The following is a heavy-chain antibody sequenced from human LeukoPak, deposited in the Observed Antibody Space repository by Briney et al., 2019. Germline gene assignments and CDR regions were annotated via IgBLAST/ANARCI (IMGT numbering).Heavy chain of an antibody. J-gene: IGHJ4*02. CDR3: AKVDYDSSGYIDY. CDR2: ISGSGGST. V-gene: IGHV3-23*01. Sequence: GGSLRLSCAASAFTFSIYAMSWVRQAPGKGLGWVSTISGSGGSTHYADSVKGRFTISRDNSKNTLYLQMNSLRAEDTAVYYCAKVDYDSSGYIDYWGQGTLVAVSS. CDR1: AFTFSIYA. D-gene: IGHD3-22*01.